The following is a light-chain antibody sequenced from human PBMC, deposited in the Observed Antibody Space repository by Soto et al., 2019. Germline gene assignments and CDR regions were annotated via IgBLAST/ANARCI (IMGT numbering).Light chain of an antibody. CDR2: DAS. J-gene: IGKJ4*01. CDR1: QNVSRF. CDR3: QQYDKWPLT. Sequence: EIVLTQSPATLSLSPGERATLSCRASQNVSRFLAWYQRRPGQAPRLLIYDASKRASDIPARFSGSGSGTDFTLTISSLQSEDFAVYICQQYDKWPLTFGGGTKVDIK. V-gene: IGKV3-11*01.